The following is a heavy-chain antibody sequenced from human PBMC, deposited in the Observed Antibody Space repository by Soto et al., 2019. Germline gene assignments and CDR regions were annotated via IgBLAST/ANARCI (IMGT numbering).Heavy chain of an antibody. D-gene: IGHD2-2*02. CDR2: IIPIFGTA. CDR1: GGTFSSYA. J-gene: IGHJ6*02. V-gene: IGHV1-69*06. Sequence: SVKVSFKASGGTFSSYAISWVRQAPGQGLEWMGGIIPIFGTANYAQKFQGRVTITADKSTSTAYMELSSLRSEDTAVYYCARDEDIVVVPAAIHYYYGMDVWGQGTTVTVSS. CDR3: ARDEDIVVVPAAIHYYYGMDV.